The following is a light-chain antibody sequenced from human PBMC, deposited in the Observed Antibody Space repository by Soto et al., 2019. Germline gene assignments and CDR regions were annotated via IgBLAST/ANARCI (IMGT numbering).Light chain of an antibody. J-gene: IGKJ1*01. Sequence: DIQMTQSPSCLSASLGDRVTITCRASQGIGLSLAWYQHKPGKVPKLLIYAASTLQSGVPSRFSSRGSGTDFPLTSSSLQPEDVATYYCQKYNSAPRTFGQGTRVEI. V-gene: IGKV1-27*01. CDR1: QGIGLS. CDR2: AAS. CDR3: QKYNSAPRT.